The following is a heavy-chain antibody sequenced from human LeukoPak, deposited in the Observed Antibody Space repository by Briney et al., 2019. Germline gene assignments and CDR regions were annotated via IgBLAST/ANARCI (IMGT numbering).Heavy chain of an antibody. D-gene: IGHD6-19*01. CDR2: MNPNSGNT. CDR1: GYTFTSYD. J-gene: IGHJ4*02. V-gene: IGHV1-8*01. CDR3: AREASSGLPNFDY. Sequence: ASVKVSCKASGYTFTSYDINWVRQATGQGLEWMGWMNPNSGNTGYAQKFQGRVTMTRNTSISTAYMELSRLRSDDTAVYYCAREASSGLPNFDYWGQGTLVTVSS.